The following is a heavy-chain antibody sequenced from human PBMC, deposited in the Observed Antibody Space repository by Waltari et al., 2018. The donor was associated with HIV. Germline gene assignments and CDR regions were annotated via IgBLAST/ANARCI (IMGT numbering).Heavy chain of an antibody. Sequence: EVQLVESGGGLVQPGRSLRLSCAASGFTFDDYAMHWVRQAPGKVLEWVAGISWNSGSIGYEDSVKGRFTISRDNAKNSVYLEMNSLRTEDTALYYCAKGPFDYWGQGTLVTVSS. CDR1: GFTFDDYA. V-gene: IGHV3-9*01. J-gene: IGHJ4*02. CDR3: AKGPFDY. CDR2: ISWNSGSI.